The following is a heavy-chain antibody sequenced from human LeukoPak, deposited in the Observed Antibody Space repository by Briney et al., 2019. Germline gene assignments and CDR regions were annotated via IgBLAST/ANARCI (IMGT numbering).Heavy chain of an antibody. V-gene: IGHV3-53*01. CDR3: ARNIAVAGIAEYFQH. CDR1: GFTVSSNY. Sequence: GGSLRLSCAASGFTVSSNYMSWVRQAPGKGLEWVSVIYSGGSTYYADSVKGRFTISRDSSKNTLYLQMNSLRAEDTAVYYCARNIAVAGIAEYFQHWGQGTLVTVSS. CDR2: IYSGGST. J-gene: IGHJ1*01. D-gene: IGHD6-19*01.